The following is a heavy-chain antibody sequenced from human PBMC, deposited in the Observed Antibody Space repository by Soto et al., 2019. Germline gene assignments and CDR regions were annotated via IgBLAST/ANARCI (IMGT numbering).Heavy chain of an antibody. J-gene: IGHJ4*02. V-gene: IGHV3-53*01. CDR2: IYSGGST. D-gene: IGHD2-2*01. CDR3: ARGYCSSTSCYVGGIFDY. CDR1: GFTVSSNY. Sequence: GGSLRLSCAASGFTVSSNYMSWVRQAPGKGLEWVSVIYSGGSTYYADFVKGRFTISRDNSKNTLYLQMNSLRAEDTAVYYCARGYCSSTSCYVGGIFDYWGQGTLVTVSS.